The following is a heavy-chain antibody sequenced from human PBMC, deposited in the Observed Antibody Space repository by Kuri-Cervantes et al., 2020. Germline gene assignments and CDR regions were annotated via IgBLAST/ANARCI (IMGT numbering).Heavy chain of an antibody. CDR3: ARGGGSWSFDY. V-gene: IGHV3-30*03. D-gene: IGHD6-13*01. Sequence: GGSLRLSCAASGFTFSSYGMHWVRQAPGKGLEWVAVISYDGSNKYYADSVKGRFTISRDNSKNTLYLHMNSLRAEDTAVYYCARGGGSWSFDYWGQGTLVTVSS. J-gene: IGHJ4*02. CDR2: ISYDGSNK. CDR1: GFTFSSYG.